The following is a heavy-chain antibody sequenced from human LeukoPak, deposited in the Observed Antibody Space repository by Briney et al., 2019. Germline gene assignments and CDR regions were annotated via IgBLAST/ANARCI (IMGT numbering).Heavy chain of an antibody. Sequence: SGGSLRLSCAASGFTFSDHYMSWIRQAPDKGLDWISYISSSGDTLYYADSMKGRFTISRDNAKKSLYLQIDSLRVEDTAVYYCARDKGNNWFDPWGQGTLVTVSS. CDR3: ARDKGNNWFDP. CDR1: GFTFSDHY. CDR2: ISSSGDTL. V-gene: IGHV3-11*01. J-gene: IGHJ5*02.